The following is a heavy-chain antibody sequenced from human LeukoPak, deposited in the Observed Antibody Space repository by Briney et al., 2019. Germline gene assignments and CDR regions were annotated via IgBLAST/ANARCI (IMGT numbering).Heavy chain of an antibody. D-gene: IGHD4-23*01. CDR2: GDNTGGT. Sequence: TTSETLSLTCAVYGGSLNGHYWSWIRQSPGKGLEWIGEGDNTGGTKFSPSLRSRATISADTSKNQFSLKLTSVTAADTAVYYCARGPYDYGGNRGVFDYWGQGTLVTVSS. CDR1: GGSLNGHY. CDR3: ARGPYDYGGNRGVFDY. J-gene: IGHJ4*02. V-gene: IGHV4-34*01.